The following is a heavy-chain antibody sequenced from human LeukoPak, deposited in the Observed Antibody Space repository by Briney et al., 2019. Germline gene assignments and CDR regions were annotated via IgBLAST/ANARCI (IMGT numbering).Heavy chain of an antibody. CDR2: ISAYNGNT. Sequence: ASVKVSCKASGYTFTSYGISWVRQAPGQGLEWMGWISAYNGNTNYAQKLQGRVTMTTDTSTSTAYTELRSLRSDDTAVYYCARDQGYYDTSGHDYWGQGTLVTVSS. D-gene: IGHD3-22*01. J-gene: IGHJ4*02. V-gene: IGHV1-18*01. CDR3: ARDQGYYDTSGHDY. CDR1: GYTFTSYG.